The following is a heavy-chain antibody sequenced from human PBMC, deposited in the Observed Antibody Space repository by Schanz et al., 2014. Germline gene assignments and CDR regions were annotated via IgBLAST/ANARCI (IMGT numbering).Heavy chain of an antibody. CDR2: ISGSGGST. Sequence: VQLLQSGGALVQPGGSLRLSCSASGFTFRSYALGWVRQAPGKGLEWVSAISGSGGSTYYADSVKGRFIISRDNSKNNSKNTLYVQMNSLRAGDTAVYYCGRGFSRSYIDFWGQGTLVTVSS. J-gene: IGHJ4*02. V-gene: IGHV3-23*01. CDR3: GRGFSRSYIDF. D-gene: IGHD3-10*01. CDR1: GFTFRSYA.